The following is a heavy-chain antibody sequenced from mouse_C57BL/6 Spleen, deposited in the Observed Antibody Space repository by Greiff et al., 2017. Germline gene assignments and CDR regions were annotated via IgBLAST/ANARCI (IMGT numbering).Heavy chain of an antibody. D-gene: IGHD2-1*01. CDR1: GYTFTDYE. V-gene: IGHV1-15*01. CDR3: TPYGNYGAMDY. CDR2: IDPETGGT. Sequence: QVHVKQSGAELVRPGASVTLSCKASGYTFTDYEMHWVKQTPVHGLEWIGAIDPETGGTAYNQKFKGKAILTADKSSSTAYMKLRSLTSEDSAVYYCTPYGNYGAMDYWGQGTSVTVSA. J-gene: IGHJ4*01.